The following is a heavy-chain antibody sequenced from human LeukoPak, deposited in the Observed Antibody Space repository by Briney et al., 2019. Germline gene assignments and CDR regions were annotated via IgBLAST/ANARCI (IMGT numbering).Heavy chain of an antibody. D-gene: IGHD4-23*01. V-gene: IGHV1-2*04. CDR3: ARGEGYGGIYGMDV. Sequence: ASVRVSCKASGYTFTGYYMHWVRQAPGQGLEWMGWINPNSGGTNYAQKFQGWVTMTRDTSISTAYMELSRLRSDDTAVYYCARGEGYGGIYGMDVWGQGTTVTVSS. J-gene: IGHJ6*02. CDR1: GYTFTGYY. CDR2: INPNSGGT.